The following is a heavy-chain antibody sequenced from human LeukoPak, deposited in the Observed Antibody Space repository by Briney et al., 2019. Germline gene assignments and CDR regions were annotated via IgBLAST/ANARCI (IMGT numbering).Heavy chain of an antibody. CDR2: ISGSGGST. D-gene: IGHD3-22*01. Sequence: GGSLRLSCAASGFTFSSYAMSWVRQAPGKGLEWVSAISGSGGSTYYADSVKGRFTISRDNSKNTLYLQMNSLRAEDTAVYYCAKAGTFSTDSGGEYFQHWGQGTLVTVSS. V-gene: IGHV3-23*01. CDR3: AKAGTFSTDSGGEYFQH. J-gene: IGHJ1*01. CDR1: GFTFSSYA.